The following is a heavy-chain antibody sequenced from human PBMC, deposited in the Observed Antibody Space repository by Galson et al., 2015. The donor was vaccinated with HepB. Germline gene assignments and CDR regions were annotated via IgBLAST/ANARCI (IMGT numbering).Heavy chain of an antibody. CDR2: INSDGSTT. CDR1: GFTFSNYW. CDR3: TSTMVTQFDY. Sequence: SLRLSCAASGFTFSNYWMHWVRQTPGKGLVWVSRINSDGSTTGYADSVKGRFTISRDNAKNTLYLQVNSLTVEDTAMYYCTSTMVTQFDYWGQGALVTVSS. D-gene: IGHD4-23*01. J-gene: IGHJ4*02. V-gene: IGHV3-74*01.